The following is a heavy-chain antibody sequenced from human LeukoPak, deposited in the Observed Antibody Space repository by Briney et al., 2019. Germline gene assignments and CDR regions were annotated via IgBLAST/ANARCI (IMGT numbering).Heavy chain of an antibody. D-gene: IGHD3-10*01. Sequence: PSETLSLTCAVYGGSFSGYYWSWIRQPPGKGLEWIGEINHSGSTNYNPSLKSRVTISVDTSKNQFSLKLSSVTAADTAVYYCARGPIYYGSGKYDYWGQGTLVTVSS. J-gene: IGHJ4*02. CDR1: GGSFSGYY. CDR2: INHSGST. V-gene: IGHV4-34*01. CDR3: ARGPIYYGSGKYDY.